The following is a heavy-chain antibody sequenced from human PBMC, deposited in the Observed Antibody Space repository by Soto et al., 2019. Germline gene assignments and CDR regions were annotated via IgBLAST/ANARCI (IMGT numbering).Heavy chain of an antibody. D-gene: IGHD6-25*01. V-gene: IGHV3-43*01. CDR1: GFTFTDYT. J-gene: IGHJ6*02. Sequence: GGSLRLSCATSGFTFTDYTIHWVRQAPGKGLEWISFISWDGGSTYYADSVKGRFAISRDNSKNSLYLEMNSLRSEDTASYYCVRDHDSKRPGYYNSGMDVWGQGTRVTVYS. CDR2: ISWDGGST. CDR3: VRDHDSKRPGYYNSGMDV.